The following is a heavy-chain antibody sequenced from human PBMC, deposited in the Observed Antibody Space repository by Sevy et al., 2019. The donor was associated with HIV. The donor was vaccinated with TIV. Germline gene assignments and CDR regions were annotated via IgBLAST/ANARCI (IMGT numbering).Heavy chain of an antibody. CDR1: GFTFSSYE. CDR3: AKRGGQYDLGMDV. D-gene: IGHD3-3*01. CDR2: ISSSGSTI. V-gene: IGHV3-48*03. J-gene: IGHJ6*02. Sequence: GGSLRLSCAASGFTFSSYEMNWVRQAPGKGLEWVSYISSSGSTIYYADSVMGRFTISRDNAKKSLYLQMNSLGAEDTAVYYCAKRGGQYDLGMDVWGQGTTVTVSS.